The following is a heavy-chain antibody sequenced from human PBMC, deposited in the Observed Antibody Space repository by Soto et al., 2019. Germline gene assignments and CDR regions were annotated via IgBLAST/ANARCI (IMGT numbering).Heavy chain of an antibody. CDR2: IWYDGSNK. J-gene: IGHJ5*02. V-gene: IGHV3-33*01. D-gene: IGHD6-19*01. CDR1: GFTFSSYG. Sequence: GGSLRLSCAASGFTFSSYGVHWVRQAPGKGLEWVAVIWYDGSNKYYADSVKGRFTISRDNSKNTLYLQMNSLRAEDTAVYYCARDAGIAVADPFDPWGQGTLVTVSS. CDR3: ARDAGIAVADPFDP.